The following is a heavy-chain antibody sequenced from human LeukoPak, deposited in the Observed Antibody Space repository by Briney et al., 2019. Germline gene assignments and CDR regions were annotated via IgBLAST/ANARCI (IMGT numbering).Heavy chain of an antibody. CDR1: GFTFSTNA. V-gene: IGHV3-23*01. Sequence: PGGSLRLSCAPSGFTFSTNAMSWVRQAPGKGLEWLSGITCSGGSTFYAQSVQRRLTIYKDNSKNLMYLQMNSVRAEDTGLYCFAKANPADRGTYFDYWGQGTLVTVSS. D-gene: IGHD3-22*01. CDR3: AKANPADRGTYFDY. J-gene: IGHJ4*02. CDR2: ITCSGGST.